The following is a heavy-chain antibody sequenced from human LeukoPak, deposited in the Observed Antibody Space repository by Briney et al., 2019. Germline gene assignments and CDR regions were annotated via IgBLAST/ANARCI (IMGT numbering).Heavy chain of an antibody. D-gene: IGHD3-22*01. CDR3: ARGSPPRRNYDSRGYYSYYFDY. CDR2: ISAYNGNT. CDR1: GYTFTSNY. V-gene: IGHV1-18*04. J-gene: IGHJ4*02. Sequence: ASVKVSCKAFGYTFTSNYMHWVRQAPGQGLEWMGWISAYNGNTHYAQKLQGRVTMTTDTSTSTVYMELRSLRSDDTAVYYCARGSPPRRNYDSRGYYSYYFDYWGQGTLVTVSS.